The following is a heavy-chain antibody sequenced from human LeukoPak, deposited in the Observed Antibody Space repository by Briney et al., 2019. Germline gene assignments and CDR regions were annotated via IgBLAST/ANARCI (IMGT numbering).Heavy chain of an antibody. CDR3: ARVVVEMATIFDY. CDR2: IYTSGST. D-gene: IGHD5-24*01. CDR1: GGSISSYY. J-gene: IGHJ4*02. Sequence: PSETLSLTCTVSGGSISSYYWSWIRQPPGKGLEWIGRIYTSGSTNYNPSLKSRVTISVDTSKNQFSLKLSSVTAADTAVYYCARVVVEMATIFDYWGQGTLVTVSS. V-gene: IGHV4-4*07.